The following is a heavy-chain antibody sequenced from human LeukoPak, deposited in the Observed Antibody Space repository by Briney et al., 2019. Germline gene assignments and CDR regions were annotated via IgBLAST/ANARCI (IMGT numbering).Heavy chain of an antibody. V-gene: IGHV3-48*01. CDR1: GFTFSSYS. J-gene: IGHJ5*02. CDR3: AKDAAATIGGVFDP. CDR2: ISSSSSTI. D-gene: IGHD5-24*01. Sequence: GGSLRLSCAASGFTFSSYSMNWVRQAPGKGLEWVSYISSSSSTIYYANSVKGRFTISRDNAKNSLYLQMNSLRAEDTAVYYCAKDAAATIGGVFDPWGQGTLVTVSS.